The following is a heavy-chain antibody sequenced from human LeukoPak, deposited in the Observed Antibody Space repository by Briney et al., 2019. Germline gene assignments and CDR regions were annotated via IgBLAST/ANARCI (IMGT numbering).Heavy chain of an antibody. D-gene: IGHD3-10*01. Sequence: ASEKVSFKCGMRGGWISGRYWRSMRQQTRKGLEWIGEIKHRGSTNYNPSLKSRVTISVDTSKNQFSLKLRSVTAADTAVYYCARGRGVLLWFGELPSGRTFDYWGQGTLVTVSS. CDR1: GGWISGRY. V-gene: IGHV4-34*01. J-gene: IGHJ4*02. CDR3: ARGRGVLLWFGELPSGRTFDY. CDR2: IKHRGST.